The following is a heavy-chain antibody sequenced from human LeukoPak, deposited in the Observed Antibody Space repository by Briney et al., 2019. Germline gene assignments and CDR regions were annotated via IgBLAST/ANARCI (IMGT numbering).Heavy chain of an antibody. V-gene: IGHV3-48*03. CDR3: ARWGSYPYYFDY. Sequence: GGSLRLSCAASGFTFDDYGMSWVRQAPGKGLEWVSYISSSGSTRYYADSVKGRFTISRDNAKNSLYLQMNSLRAEDTAVYYCARWGSYPYYFDYWGQGTLVTVSS. CDR1: GFTFDDYG. J-gene: IGHJ4*02. D-gene: IGHD1-26*01. CDR2: ISSSGSTR.